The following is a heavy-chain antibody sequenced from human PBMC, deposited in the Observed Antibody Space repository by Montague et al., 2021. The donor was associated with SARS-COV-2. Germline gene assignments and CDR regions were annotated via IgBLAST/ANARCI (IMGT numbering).Heavy chain of an antibody. CDR3: ARDRYGHFDY. Sequence: TLSLTCSVSGDPISRAGYFWAWIRHHPTEGLEWVGYVYYTGSTDYNPSLKSRVSMSIDTSRNQFSLKMSSVTAADTAVYYCARDRYGHFDYWGQGTLVTVPS. D-gene: IGHD5-18*01. CDR1: GDPISRAGYF. V-gene: IGHV4-31*03. J-gene: IGHJ4*02. CDR2: VYYTGST.